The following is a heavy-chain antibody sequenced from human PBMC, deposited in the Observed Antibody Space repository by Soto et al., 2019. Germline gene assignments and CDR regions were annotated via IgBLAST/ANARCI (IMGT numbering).Heavy chain of an antibody. V-gene: IGHV4-31*03. CDR2: IYYSGST. J-gene: IGHJ4*02. CDR1: GGSISSGGYY. D-gene: IGHD6-13*01. CDR3: ARAARSAAAGTSLDY. Sequence: SETLSLTCTVSGGSISSGGYYWSWIRQHPGKGLEWIGYIYYSGSTYYNPSLKSRVTISVDTSKNQFSLKLSSVTAADTAVYYCARAARSAAAGTSLDYWGQGTLVTVSS.